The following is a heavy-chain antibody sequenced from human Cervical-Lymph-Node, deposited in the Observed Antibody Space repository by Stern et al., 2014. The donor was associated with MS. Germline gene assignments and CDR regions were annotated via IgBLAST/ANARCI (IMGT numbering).Heavy chain of an antibody. D-gene: IGHD2-21*01. Sequence: VQLVESGSGQAKPSQTLSLTCAVSGGSISSGGSSWNWIRQPPGKGLEWIGFIYHSGSTHYNPSLKGRVFISVDTSKNQFALNLRSGTAADTAVYYCARGGVIYTQDRNGFDVWGQGTMVTVSS. CDR1: GGSISSGGSS. CDR2: IYHSGST. CDR3: ARGGVIYTQDRNGFDV. V-gene: IGHV4-30-2*01. J-gene: IGHJ3*01.